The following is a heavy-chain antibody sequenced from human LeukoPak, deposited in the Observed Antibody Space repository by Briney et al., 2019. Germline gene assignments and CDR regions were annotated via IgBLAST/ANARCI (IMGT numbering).Heavy chain of an antibody. CDR3: TRVPVLRYFDWSHHFDY. D-gene: IGHD3-9*01. CDR2: IRSKVYGGTT. J-gene: IGHJ4*02. Sequence: GGSLRLSCTASGFSFGDYTMSWFRQAPGKGPEWVGFIRSKVYGGTTEYAVSVKGRFTISRDDSKSIAYLQMDSLKTEDTAVYYCTRVPVLRYFDWSHHFDYWGQGTLVTVSS. V-gene: IGHV3-49*03. CDR1: GFSFGDYT.